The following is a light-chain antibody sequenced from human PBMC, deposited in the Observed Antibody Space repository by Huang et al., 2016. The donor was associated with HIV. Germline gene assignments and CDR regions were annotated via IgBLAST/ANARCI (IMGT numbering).Light chain of an antibody. CDR1: QSIGSY. V-gene: IGKV3-11*01. J-gene: IGKJ4*01. CDR2: DAS. CDR3: QQRNNWPLT. Sequence: EIVLTQSPATLSLSPGERDTLSCWASQSIGSYLAWYQHKPGQAPRLLIFDASKRATGIPARFSGSGSGTDFILTISNLEPEDFALYYCQQRNNWPLTFGGGTKVEI.